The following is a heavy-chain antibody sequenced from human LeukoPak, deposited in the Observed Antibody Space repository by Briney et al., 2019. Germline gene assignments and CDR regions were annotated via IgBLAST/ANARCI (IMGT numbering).Heavy chain of an antibody. V-gene: IGHV4-59*01. CDR1: GGSISSYY. CDR3: ARVRRWLQLGYFDY. D-gene: IGHD5-24*01. Sequence: NPSETLSLTCTVSGGSISSYYWSWIRQPPGKGLEWIGYIYYSGSTNYNPSLKSRVTISVDTSKNQFSLKLSSVTAADTAVYYCARVRRWLQLGYFDYWGQGTLVTVSS. J-gene: IGHJ4*02. CDR2: IYYSGST.